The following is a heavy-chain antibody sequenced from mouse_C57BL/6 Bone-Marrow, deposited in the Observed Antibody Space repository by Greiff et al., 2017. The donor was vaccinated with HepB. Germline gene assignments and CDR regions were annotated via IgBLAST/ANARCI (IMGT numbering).Heavy chain of an antibody. CDR3: ARKGYSNYDY. CDR1: GYAFTNYL. Sequence: QAQLQQSGAELVRPGTSVKVSCKASGYAFTNYLIEWVKQRPGQGLEWIGVINPGSGGTNYNEKFKGKATLTADKSSSTAYMQLSSLTSEDSAVYFCARKGYSNYDYWGQGTTLTVSS. CDR2: INPGSGGT. V-gene: IGHV1-54*01. D-gene: IGHD2-5*01. J-gene: IGHJ2*01.